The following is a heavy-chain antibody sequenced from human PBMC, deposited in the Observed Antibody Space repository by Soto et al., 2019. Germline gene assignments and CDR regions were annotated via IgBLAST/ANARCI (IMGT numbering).Heavy chain of an antibody. Sequence: GVSLRLSCAASGFTLSSYWMHWVRQAPGKGLVWVSRINSAGSTTDYVDSVKGRFTISRDNARNTLYLQMNSLRAEDTAVYYCARGVLNSFGTDVWGQGTTVTVSS. CDR1: GFTLSSYW. J-gene: IGHJ6*02. CDR2: INSAGSTT. CDR3: ARGVLNSFGTDV. V-gene: IGHV3-74*01.